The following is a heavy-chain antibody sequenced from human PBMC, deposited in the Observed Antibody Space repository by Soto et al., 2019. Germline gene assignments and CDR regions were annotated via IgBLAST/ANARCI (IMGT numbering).Heavy chain of an antibody. Sequence: SETLSLTCAVYGGSFSGYYWSWIRQPPGKGLEWIGYVYYSGSTNYNPSLKSRVTMSVDTSKNQFSLNLSSVTAADTAVFYCARHSRDGYNSFDYWGQGTLVTVSS. J-gene: IGHJ4*02. CDR1: GGSFSGYY. V-gene: IGHV4-59*08. CDR2: VYYSGST. CDR3: ARHSRDGYNSFDY. D-gene: IGHD5-12*01.